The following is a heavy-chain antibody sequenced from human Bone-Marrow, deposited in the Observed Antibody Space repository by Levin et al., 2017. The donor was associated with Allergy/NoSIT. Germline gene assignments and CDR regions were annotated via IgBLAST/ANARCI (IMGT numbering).Heavy chain of an antibody. D-gene: IGHD3-9*01. Sequence: PGGSLRLSCAASGFTFDDYAMHWVRQVPGKGLEWVSGISWNNGRIGYADSVKGRFTISRDNAKNSLYLQMNSLRGEDTALYFCTRSRQYDIVTGHDFWGQGTLVTVSS. CDR2: ISWNNGRI. CDR3: TRSRQYDIVTGHDF. V-gene: IGHV3-9*01. J-gene: IGHJ4*02. CDR1: GFTFDDYA.